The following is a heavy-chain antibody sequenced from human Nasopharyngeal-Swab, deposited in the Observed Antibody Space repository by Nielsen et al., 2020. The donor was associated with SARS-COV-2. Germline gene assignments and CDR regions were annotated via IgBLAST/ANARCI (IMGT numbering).Heavy chain of an antibody. CDR1: GFTFSTYA. V-gene: IGHV3-23*01. CDR3: ADPPFSEY. J-gene: IGHJ4*02. Sequence: GGSLRLSCAASGFTFSTYAMTWVRQAPGKGLEWVSTIDAGGGNTWYADSVKGRFTISRDHSKSTLYLQMNSLRADDTALYYCADPPFSEYWGQGTLVTVSS. CDR2: IDAGGGNT.